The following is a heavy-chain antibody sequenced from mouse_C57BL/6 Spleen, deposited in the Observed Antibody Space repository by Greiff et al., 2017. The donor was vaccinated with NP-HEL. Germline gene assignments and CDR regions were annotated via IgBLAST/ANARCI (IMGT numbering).Heavy chain of an antibody. V-gene: IGHV8-8*01. J-gene: IGHJ4*01. D-gene: IGHD1-1*01. CDR3: ARKDYGSSYDAMDY. Sequence: QVTLKESGPGILQPSQTLSLTCSFSGFSLSTFGMGVGWIRQPSGKGLEWLAHIWWDDDKYYNPALKSRLTISKDTSKNQVFLKIANVDTADTATYYCARKDYGSSYDAMDYWGQGTSVTVSS. CDR1: GFSLSTFGMG. CDR2: IWWDDDK.